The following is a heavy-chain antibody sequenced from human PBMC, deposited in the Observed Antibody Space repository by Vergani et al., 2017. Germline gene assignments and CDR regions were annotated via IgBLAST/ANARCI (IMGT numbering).Heavy chain of an antibody. CDR2: IRSKANSYAT. J-gene: IGHJ6*02. CDR1: GFTFSGSA. D-gene: IGHD3-10*01. Sequence: EVQLVESGGGLVQPGGSLKLSCAASGFTFSGSAMHWVRQASGKGLEWVGRIRSKANSYATAYAASVKGRFTISRDDSKNTAYLQMNSLKTEDTAVYYCTGYYGSGSRYYYGMDVWGQGTTVTVSS. CDR3: TGYYGSGSRYYYGMDV. V-gene: IGHV3-73*01.